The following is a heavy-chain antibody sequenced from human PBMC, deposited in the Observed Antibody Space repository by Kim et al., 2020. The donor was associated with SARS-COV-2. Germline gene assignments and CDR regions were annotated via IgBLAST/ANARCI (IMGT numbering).Heavy chain of an antibody. D-gene: IGHD6-19*01. CDR2: ISSNGGST. J-gene: IGHJ4*02. V-gene: IGHV3-64D*09. CDR3: VKAVWASSGWPSFDY. Sequence: GGSLRLSCSASGFTFSSYAMHWVRQAPGKGLESVSAISSNGGSTYYADSVKGRFTISRDNSKNTLYLQMSSLRAEDTAVYYCVKAVWASSGWPSFDYWGQGTLVTVSS. CDR1: GFTFSSYA.